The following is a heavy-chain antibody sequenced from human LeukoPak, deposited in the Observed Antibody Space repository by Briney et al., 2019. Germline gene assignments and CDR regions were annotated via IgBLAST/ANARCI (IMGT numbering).Heavy chain of an antibody. CDR1: GYTFTGYY. J-gene: IGHJ4*02. CDR3: ARAEITIFGPTYRPVDY. V-gene: IGHV1-2*06. Sequence: GASVKVSCKASGYTFTGYYMHWVRQAPGQGLEWMGRINPNSGGTNYAQKLQGRVTMTRDTSISTAYMELSRLRSDDTAVYYCARAEITIFGPTYRPVDYWGQGTLVTVSS. D-gene: IGHD3-3*01. CDR2: INPNSGGT.